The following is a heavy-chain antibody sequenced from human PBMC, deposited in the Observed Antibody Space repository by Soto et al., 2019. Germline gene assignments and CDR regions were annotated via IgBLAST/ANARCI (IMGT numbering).Heavy chain of an antibody. CDR1: GGTFNSYA. CDR3: ARTTERLVLAYWFDP. CDR2: IIPIFGTA. V-gene: IGHV1-69*06. J-gene: IGHJ5*02. Sequence: GASVKVSCKASGGTFNSYAISWVRQAPGQGLEWMGGIIPIFGTANYAQKFQGRVTITADKSTSTAYMELSSLRSEDTAVYYCARTTERLVLAYWFDPWDQGTLVTVSS. D-gene: IGHD6-13*01.